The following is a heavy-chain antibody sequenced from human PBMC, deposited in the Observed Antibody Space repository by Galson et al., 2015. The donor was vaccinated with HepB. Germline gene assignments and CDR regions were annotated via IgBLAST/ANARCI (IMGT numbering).Heavy chain of an antibody. CDR3: ARDGAYPPDYGDYYAFDI. CDR2: ISAYNGNT. CDR1: GYTFTSYG. D-gene: IGHD4-17*01. Sequence: QSGAEVKKPGASVKVSCKASGYTFTSYGISWVRQAPGQGLEWMGWISAYNGNTNYAQKLQGRVTMTTDTSTSTAYMELRSLRSDDTAVYYCARDGAYPPDYGDYYAFDIWGQGTMVTVSS. J-gene: IGHJ3*02. V-gene: IGHV1-18*01.